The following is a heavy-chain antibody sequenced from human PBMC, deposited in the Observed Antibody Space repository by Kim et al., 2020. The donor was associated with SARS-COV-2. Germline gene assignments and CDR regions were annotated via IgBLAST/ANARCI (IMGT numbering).Heavy chain of an antibody. Sequence: AGGVKGRFTISRDNSKNPLYLQMNSLRAEDKAVYYCAKGGGVMPYYGMDVWGQGTTVTVSS. D-gene: IGHD3-16*01. V-gene: IGHV3-23*01. CDR3: AKGGGVMPYYGMDV. J-gene: IGHJ6*02.